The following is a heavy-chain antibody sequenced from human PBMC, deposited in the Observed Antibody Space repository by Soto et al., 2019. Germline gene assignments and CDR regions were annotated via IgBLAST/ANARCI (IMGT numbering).Heavy chain of an antibody. J-gene: IGHJ4*02. CDR3: ARKNGDSAMATDLDF. CDR1: GYTFTGYY. D-gene: IGHD5-18*01. V-gene: IGHV1-2*02. Sequence: ASVKVSCKASGYTFTGYYMHWVRQAPGQGLEWMGWINPNSGDTHFAQNFQGRVTMTSDTSIATAYMELSGLKSDDTAFYYCARKNGDSAMATDLDFWGQGTLVTVS. CDR2: INPNSGDT.